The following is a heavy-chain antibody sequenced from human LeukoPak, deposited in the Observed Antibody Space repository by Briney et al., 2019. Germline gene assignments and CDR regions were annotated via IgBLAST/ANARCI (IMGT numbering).Heavy chain of an antibody. V-gene: IGHV3-23*01. Sequence: PGGSLRLSCAASGFTFSSYAMSWVRQAPGKGLEWVSSITSSGGSTNYADSVKGRFTISRDNSKNTLYLQMNSLRAEDTALYYCAKREVVGSTRCFDYWGQGTLVTVSS. CDR2: ITSSGGST. J-gene: IGHJ4*02. CDR3: AKREVVGSTRCFDY. CDR1: GFTFSSYA. D-gene: IGHD2-15*01.